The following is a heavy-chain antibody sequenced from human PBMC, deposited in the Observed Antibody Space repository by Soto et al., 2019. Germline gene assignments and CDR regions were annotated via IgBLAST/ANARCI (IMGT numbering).Heavy chain of an antibody. D-gene: IGHD1-7*01. CDR2: IDDDGSST. CDR3: ARRLELPLGASLYYYGMDV. V-gene: IGHV3-74*01. J-gene: IGHJ6*02. Sequence: GGSLRLSCAASGFDFSTHWMHWVRQAPGKGLEWVSRIDDDGSSTRYADSVKGRFTISRDNAKNIVYLEMTSLRTEDTAVYFCARRLELPLGASLYYYGMDVWGQGTTVTVSS. CDR1: GFDFSTHW.